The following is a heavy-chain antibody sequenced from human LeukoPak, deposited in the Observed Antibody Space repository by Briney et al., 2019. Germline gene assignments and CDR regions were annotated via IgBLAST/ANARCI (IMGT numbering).Heavy chain of an antibody. D-gene: IGHD6-13*01. Sequence: GRSLRLSCAVSGFTFSNYWMGWVRQVPGKGLEWGANLKGDGREKHHLDSVRGRFTISRDDAKNSLFLQMNSLRPEDTAVYYCVRLGGSRDLLDYWGQGTLVAVSS. J-gene: IGHJ4*02. V-gene: IGHV3-7*01. CDR2: LKGDGREK. CDR3: VRLGGSRDLLDY. CDR1: GFTFSNYW.